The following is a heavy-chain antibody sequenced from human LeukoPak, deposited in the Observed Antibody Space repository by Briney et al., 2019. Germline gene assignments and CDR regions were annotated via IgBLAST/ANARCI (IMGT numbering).Heavy chain of an antibody. Sequence: SETLSLTCTVSGGSISSYYWSWIRQPPGKGLEWIGYIYYSGSTNYNPSLKSRVTISVDTSKNQFSLKLSSVTAADTAVYYCARAPLLRFFYYFDYWGQGTLVTVSS. J-gene: IGHJ4*02. D-gene: IGHD3-3*01. CDR3: ARAPLLRFFYYFDY. V-gene: IGHV4-59*01. CDR1: GGSISSYY. CDR2: IYYSGST.